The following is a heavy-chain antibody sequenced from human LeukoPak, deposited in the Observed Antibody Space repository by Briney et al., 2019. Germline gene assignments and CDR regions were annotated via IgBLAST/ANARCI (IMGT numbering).Heavy chain of an antibody. CDR2: IKEDGSEK. Sequence: PGGSLRLSCAASEFTFRSYWMSWVRLAPGKGLEWVASIKEDGSEKFCVGSVKGRFTISRDNAKNSLFLQMNSLRAEDTAVYYCARRKYYSDSSGYYYVHYYYGLDVWAKGPRSSSP. CDR1: EFTFRSYW. V-gene: IGHV3-7*01. D-gene: IGHD3-22*01. CDR3: ARRKYYSDSSGYYYVHYYYGLDV. J-gene: IGHJ6*02.